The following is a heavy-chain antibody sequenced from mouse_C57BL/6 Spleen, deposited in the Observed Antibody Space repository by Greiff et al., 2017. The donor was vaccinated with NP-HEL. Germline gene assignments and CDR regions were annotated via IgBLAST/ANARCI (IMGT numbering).Heavy chain of an antibody. V-gene: IGHV1-81*01. CDR2: IYPRSGNT. CDR1: GYTFTSYG. CDR3: YGYDMDWYFDV. Sequence: QVQLQQSGAELARPGASVKLSCKASGYTFTSYGISWVKQRTGQGLEWIGEIYPRSGNTYYNEKFKGKATLTADKSSSTAYMELRSLTSEDSAVYFCYGYDMDWYFDVWGTGTTVTVSS. J-gene: IGHJ1*03. D-gene: IGHD2-2*01.